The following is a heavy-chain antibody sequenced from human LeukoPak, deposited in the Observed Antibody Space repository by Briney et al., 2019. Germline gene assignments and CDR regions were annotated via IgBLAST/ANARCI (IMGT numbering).Heavy chain of an antibody. Sequence: QVQLQESGPGLVKPSETLSLTCTVSGASISNFYWSWIRQAPGQGLEWIGEINHSGSTNYNPSLKSRVTISVDTSKNQFSLKLSSVTAADTAVYYCAREGRSSSPYIDPWGQGTLVTVSS. CDR1: GASISNFY. CDR3: AREGRSSSPYIDP. CDR2: INHSGST. V-gene: IGHV4-59*12. J-gene: IGHJ5*02. D-gene: IGHD6-13*01.